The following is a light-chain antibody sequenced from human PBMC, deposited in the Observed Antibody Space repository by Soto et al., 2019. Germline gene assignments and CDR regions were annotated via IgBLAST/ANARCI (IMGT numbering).Light chain of an antibody. J-gene: IGKJ2*01. V-gene: IGKV1-5*01. Sequence: DIQMTQSPSTLSASVGDRVTITCRASHSISNWLAWYQQKPGKVPKLLIYDASILQSGVPSRFSGSGSGTEFTLTISSLQPDDFATYYCQQYNSYSTFGQGTKLEIK. CDR3: QQYNSYST. CDR1: HSISNW. CDR2: DAS.